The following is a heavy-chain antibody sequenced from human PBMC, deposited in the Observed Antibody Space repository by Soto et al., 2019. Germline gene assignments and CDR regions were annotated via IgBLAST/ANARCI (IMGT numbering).Heavy chain of an antibody. V-gene: IGHV3-49*04. CDR2: IRSKAYGGTP. J-gene: IGHJ6*02. D-gene: IGHD2-15*01. CDR3: ARSLLNGMDV. CDR1: GFTFGDYA. Sequence: GGSLRLSCTPSGFTFGDYAMNWVRQAPGTGLKWVGFIRSKAYGGTPEYAASVKGRFTISRDDSKSIAYLQMNSLKTEDTAVYYCARSLLNGMDVWGQGTTVTVSS.